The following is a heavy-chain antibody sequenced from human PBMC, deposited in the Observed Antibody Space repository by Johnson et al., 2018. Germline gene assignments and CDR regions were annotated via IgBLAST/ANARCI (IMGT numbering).Heavy chain of an antibody. V-gene: IGHV3-30-3*01. J-gene: IGHJ3*02. CDR1: TFTFSGYT. CDR3: ARERGSGSYGRDDALDI. CDR2: ISYDGSQK. Sequence: QVQLQESGGGVVQPGRSLRLSCAASTFTFSGYTMHWVRQAPGKGLEWVAVISYDGSQKYYADSVKGRFTISRDNFKNKLYLQMNSLTPGDTTMYYWARERGSGSYGRDDALDIWGQGTMVTVSS. D-gene: IGHD1-26*01.